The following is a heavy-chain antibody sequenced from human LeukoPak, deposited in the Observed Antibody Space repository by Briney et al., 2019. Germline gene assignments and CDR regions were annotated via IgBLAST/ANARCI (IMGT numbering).Heavy chain of an antibody. CDR3: ARGQGVYGDYAYFDY. J-gene: IGHJ4*02. CDR2: ISYDGSNK. D-gene: IGHD4-17*01. V-gene: IGHV3-30-3*01. Sequence: GGSLRLSCAASGFTFSSYAMHWVRQAPGKGLEWVAVISYDGSNKYYADSVEGRFTISRDNSKNTLYLQMNSLRAEDTAVYYCARGQGVYGDYAYFDYWGQGTLVTVSS. CDR1: GFTFSSYA.